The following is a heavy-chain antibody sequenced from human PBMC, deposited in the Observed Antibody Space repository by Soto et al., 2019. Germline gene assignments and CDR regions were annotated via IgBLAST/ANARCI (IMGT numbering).Heavy chain of an antibody. V-gene: IGHV3-33*01. Sequence: QVQLVESGGGVVQPGRSLRLSCAASGFTFSSYGMHWVRQAPGKGLEWVAVIWYDGSNKYYADSVKGRFTISRDNSKNTLERRMNSLRAEATAVYYCARAAAGAGYRYGSFDYWGQGTLVTVSS. CDR3: ARAAAGAGYRYGSFDY. CDR2: IWYDGSNK. D-gene: IGHD5-18*01. CDR1: GFTFSSYG. J-gene: IGHJ4*02.